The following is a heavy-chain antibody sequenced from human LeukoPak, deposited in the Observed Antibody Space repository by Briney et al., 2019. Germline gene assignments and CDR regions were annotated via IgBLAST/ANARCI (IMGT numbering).Heavy chain of an antibody. J-gene: IGHJ4*02. D-gene: IGHD5/OR15-5a*01. CDR3: ARRAGLHDY. CDR2: INHSGSI. Sequence: PSETLSLTCAVYGGSFSGYYWSWIRQPPGKGLEWIGEINHSGSINYNPSLKSRVTISVDTSKNQFSLRLSSVGAADTALYFCARRAGLHDYWDQGTLVTVSS. CDR1: GGSFSGYY. V-gene: IGHV4-34*01.